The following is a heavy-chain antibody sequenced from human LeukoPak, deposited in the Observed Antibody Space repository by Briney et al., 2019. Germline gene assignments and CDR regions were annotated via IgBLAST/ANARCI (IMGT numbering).Heavy chain of an antibody. J-gene: IGHJ5*02. CDR3: ARKATGEEIAAAGRNWFDP. CDR2: INHSGST. CDR1: GGSIRSSYYY. Sequence: NPSETLSLTCTVSGGSIRSSYYYWGWIRQPPGKGLEWIGEINHSGSTSYNPSLKSRVTISVDTSKNQFSLKLSSVTAADTAVYYCARKATGEEIAAAGRNWFDPWGQGTLVTVSS. V-gene: IGHV4-39*07. D-gene: IGHD6-13*01.